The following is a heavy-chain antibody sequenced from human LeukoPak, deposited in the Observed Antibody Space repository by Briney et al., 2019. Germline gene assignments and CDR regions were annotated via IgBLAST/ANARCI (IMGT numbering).Heavy chain of an antibody. CDR1: GFTFSSYA. J-gene: IGHJ6*02. CDR3: AREGCSSTSCYGLDYYGMDV. D-gene: IGHD2-2*01. V-gene: IGHV3-64*01. CDR2: ISSNGGST. Sequence: GGSLRLSCAASGFTFSSYAMHWVRQAPGKGLEYVSAISSNGGSTYYANSVKGRFTISRDNSKNTLYLQMGSLRSEDTAVYYCAREGCSSTSCYGLDYYGMDVWGQGTTVTVSS.